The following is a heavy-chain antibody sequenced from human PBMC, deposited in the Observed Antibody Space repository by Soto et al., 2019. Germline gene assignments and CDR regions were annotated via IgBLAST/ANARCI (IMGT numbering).Heavy chain of an antibody. V-gene: IGHV3-9*01. D-gene: IGHD7-27*01. CDR3: ARETQANLGTGGFDY. Sequence: LRLSCAASGFTFDEHAMHWVRQVPGMGLEWVSGINWNSGAINYADSVKGRFTISRDNAKNSLYLQMNSLRGEDTAFYYCARETQANLGTGGFDYWGQGTLVTVSS. CDR1: GFTFDEHA. J-gene: IGHJ4*02. CDR2: INWNSGAI.